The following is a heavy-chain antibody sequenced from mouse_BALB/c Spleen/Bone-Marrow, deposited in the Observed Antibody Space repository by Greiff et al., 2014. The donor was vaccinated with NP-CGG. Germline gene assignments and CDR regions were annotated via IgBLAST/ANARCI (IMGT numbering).Heavy chain of an antibody. V-gene: IGHV1-61*01. Sequence: QVQLKHSGAELVRPGASVKLSCKASGYSFTSYWMNWVKQRPGQGLEWIGMIHPSDTETRLNRRFKDKATLTVDKSSSTAYMQLSSPTSEDSAVYYCARLEGNYGSTFAYWGQGTLVTVSA. J-gene: IGHJ3*01. CDR2: IHPSDTET. D-gene: IGHD1-1*01. CDR1: GYSFTSYW. CDR3: ARLEGNYGSTFAY.